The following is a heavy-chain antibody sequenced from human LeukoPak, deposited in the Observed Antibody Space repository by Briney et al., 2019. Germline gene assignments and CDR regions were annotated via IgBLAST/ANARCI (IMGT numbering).Heavy chain of an antibody. Sequence: SETLSLTCTVSGGSISSSSYYWGWIRQPPGKGLEWIGSIYYSGSTYYNPSLKSRVTISVDTSKNQFSLKLSSVTAADMAVYYCARSIFGVVIPRLFDYWGQGTLVTVSS. CDR2: IYYSGST. CDR3: ARSIFGVVIPRLFDY. D-gene: IGHD3-3*01. J-gene: IGHJ4*02. CDR1: GGSISSSSYY. V-gene: IGHV4-39*01.